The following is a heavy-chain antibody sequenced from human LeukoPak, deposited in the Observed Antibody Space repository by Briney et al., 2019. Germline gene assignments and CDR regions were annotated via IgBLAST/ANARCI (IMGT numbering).Heavy chain of an antibody. CDR1: GFTFNNYI. V-gene: IGHV4-34*01. J-gene: IGHJ6*03. D-gene: IGHD5-24*01. Sequence: GSLRLSCAASGFTFNNYIMNWVRQPPGKGLEWIGEINHSGSTNYNPSLKSRVTISVDTSKNQFSLKLSSVTAADTALYYCARGRRDGYRLYYMDVWGKGTTVTISS. CDR2: INHSGST. CDR3: ARGRRDGYRLYYMDV.